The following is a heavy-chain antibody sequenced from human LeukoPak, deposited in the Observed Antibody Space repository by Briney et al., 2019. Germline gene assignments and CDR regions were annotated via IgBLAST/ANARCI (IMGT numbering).Heavy chain of an antibody. Sequence: GGSPRLSFVASGFTFNSASVSWGRHAPGEGLGWVCHIKRKTEGGTTDHAAPVKGRFTISRDDSENTLYLRMNSLKNEDTAVYYCTTSTGRWDYFDFWGQGTLVTVSS. J-gene: IGHJ4*02. V-gene: IGHV3-15*01. D-gene: IGHD6-19*01. CDR3: TTSTGRWDYFDF. CDR2: IKRKTEGGTT. CDR1: GFTFNSAS.